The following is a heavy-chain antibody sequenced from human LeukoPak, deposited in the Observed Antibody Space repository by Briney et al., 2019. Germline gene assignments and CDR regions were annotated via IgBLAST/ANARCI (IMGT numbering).Heavy chain of an antibody. J-gene: IGHJ4*02. CDR1: GGSFSGYY. V-gene: IGHV4-34*01. D-gene: IGHD3-10*01. CDR3: ARLGNYYGSGSYYPY. CDR2: INHSGST. Sequence: PSETLSLTCAVYGGSFSGYYWSWIRQPPGKGLEWIGEINHSGSTNYNPSLKSRVTISVDTSKNQFSLKLSSVTAADTAVYYCARLGNYYGSGSYYPYWGQGTLVTVSS.